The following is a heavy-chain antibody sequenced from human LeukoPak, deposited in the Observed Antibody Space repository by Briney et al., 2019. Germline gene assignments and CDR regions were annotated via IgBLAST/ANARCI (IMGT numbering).Heavy chain of an antibody. J-gene: IGHJ1*01. Sequence: SETLSLTCTVSGGSITSYFWTWIRQPPGKGLEWIGYIYHSGTTNYNPSLKSRVSISADTSKNQFSLKLTSVTAADTAMYCCAQKAPFSPAYSQQWGQGTLVTVSP. D-gene: IGHD2/OR15-2a*01. V-gene: IGHV4-59*01. CDR2: IYHSGTT. CDR1: GGSITSYF. CDR3: AQKAPFSPAYSQQ.